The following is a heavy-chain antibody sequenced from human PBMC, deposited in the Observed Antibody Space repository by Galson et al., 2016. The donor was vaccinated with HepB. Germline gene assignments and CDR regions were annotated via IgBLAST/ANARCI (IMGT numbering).Heavy chain of an antibody. CDR1: GFSVSGSY. CDR2: IYSGGET. V-gene: IGHV3-66*01. CDR3: AHNNGWYGKGYFDY. Sequence: SLRLSCAASGFSVSGSYMSWVRQAPGTGLEWVSVIYSGGETFYADSVKGRFTITRANFKNTLYLQMDSLRAEDTAVYYCAHNNGWYGKGYFDYWGQGTLVTVSS. D-gene: IGHD6-19*01. J-gene: IGHJ4*02.